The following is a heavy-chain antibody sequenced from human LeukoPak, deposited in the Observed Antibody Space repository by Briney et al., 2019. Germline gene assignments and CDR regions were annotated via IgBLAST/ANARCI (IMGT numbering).Heavy chain of an antibody. V-gene: IGHV1-2*02. J-gene: IGHJ5*01. Sequence: GASVRVSCKASGYTFTDHNMYWVRQAPGQGLEWVAWINPNTGDTKYAQKFQGRVTMTRDTSISTAYIELSRLRSDDTAVYYCARDFALAGIVRCVDTCGQGTLVTVSS. CDR1: GYTFTDHN. D-gene: IGHD6-19*01. CDR2: INPNTGDT. CDR3: ARDFALAGIVRCVDT.